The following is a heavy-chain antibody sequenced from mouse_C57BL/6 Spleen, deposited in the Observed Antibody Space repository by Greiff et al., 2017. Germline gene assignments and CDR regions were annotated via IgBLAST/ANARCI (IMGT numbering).Heavy chain of an antibody. CDR3: ARRVTTVVRYFDV. CDR1: GYTFTSYW. CDR2: IHPHSGST. J-gene: IGHJ1*03. V-gene: IGHV1-64*01. D-gene: IGHD1-1*01. Sequence: QVQLQQPGAELVKPGASVKLSCKASGYTFTSYWMPWVKQRPGQGLEWIGMIHPHSGSTNYNEKFKSKATLTVDKSSSTAYMQLSSLTSEDSAVYYCARRVTTVVRYFDVWGTGTTVTVSS.